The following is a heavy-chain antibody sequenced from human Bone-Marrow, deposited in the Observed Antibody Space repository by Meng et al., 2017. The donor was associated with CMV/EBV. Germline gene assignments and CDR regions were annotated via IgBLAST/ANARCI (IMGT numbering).Heavy chain of an antibody. J-gene: IGHJ4*02. CDR3: ARDLGTSYSSPLGGVGY. V-gene: IGHV4-39*07. CDR2: IYYSGST. D-gene: IGHD6-13*01. Sequence: SETLSLTCTVSGGSISSSSYYWGWTRQPPGKGLEWIGSIYYSGSTYYNPSLKSRVTISVDTSKNQFSLKLSSVTAADTAVYYCARDLGTSYSSPLGGVGYWGQGTLVTVSS. CDR1: GGSISSSSYY.